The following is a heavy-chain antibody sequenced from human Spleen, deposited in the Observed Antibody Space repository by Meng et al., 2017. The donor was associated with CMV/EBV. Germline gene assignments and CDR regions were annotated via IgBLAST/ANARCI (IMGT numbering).Heavy chain of an antibody. CDR2: ISESGSP. V-gene: IGHV4-59*01. CDR1: GGSMSSYH. J-gene: IGHJ6*02. D-gene: IGHD3-10*01. Sequence: GSLRLSCSVSGGSMSSYHWSWIRQPPGKGLEWIGYISESGSPTYNPSLKSRVTISVDTSKNQFSLKLSSVTAADTAVYYCARAKSEIPITMVRGVIIMANDGMDVWGQGTTVTVSS. CDR3: ARAKSEIPITMVRGVIIMANDGMDV.